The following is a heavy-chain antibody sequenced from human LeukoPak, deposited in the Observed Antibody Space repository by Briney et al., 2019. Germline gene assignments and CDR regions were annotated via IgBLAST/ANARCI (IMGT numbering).Heavy chain of an antibody. CDR3: ARGTIGIQRAARYNEFDY. CDR1: GYTFTSYY. CDR2: ISPSGGST. J-gene: IGHJ4*02. Sequence: ASVKVSCKASGYTFTSYYMHWVRQAPGQGLEWMGIISPSGGSTSYAQKFQGRVTMTRDTSTSTVYMELSSLRSEDTAVYYCARGTIGIQRAARYNEFDYWGQGTLVTVSS. D-gene: IGHD3-16*02. V-gene: IGHV1-46*01.